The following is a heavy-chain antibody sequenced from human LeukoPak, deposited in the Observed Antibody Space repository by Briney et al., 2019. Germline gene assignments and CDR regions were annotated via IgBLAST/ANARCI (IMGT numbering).Heavy chain of an antibody. J-gene: IGHJ4*02. D-gene: IGHD3-22*01. V-gene: IGHV5-51*01. Sequence: KRGESLKISCKGSGYSFTSYCIGWVRQMPGKGLEWMGIIYPGDSDTRYSPSFQGQVTISADKSISTAYLQWSSLKASDTAMYYCASSSDYYDSSGYPDYWGQGTLVTVSS. CDR3: ASSSDYYDSSGYPDY. CDR2: IYPGDSDT. CDR1: GYSFTSYC.